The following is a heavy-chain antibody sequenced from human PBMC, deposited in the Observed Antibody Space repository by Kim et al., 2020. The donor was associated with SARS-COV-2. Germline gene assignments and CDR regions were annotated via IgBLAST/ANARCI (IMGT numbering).Heavy chain of an antibody. CDR2: ISAYNGNT. CDR1: GYTFTSSG. V-gene: IGHV1-18*04. J-gene: IGHJ1*01. D-gene: IGHD6-13*01. CDR3: ARGGYSSSYDYFQH. Sequence: ASVKVSRKASGYTFTSSGISWVRQAPGQGLEWMGGISAYNGNTNYAQKLQGRVTMTTDTSTSTAYMELRSLRSDDTAVYYCARGGYSSSYDYFQHWGQGTLVTVSS.